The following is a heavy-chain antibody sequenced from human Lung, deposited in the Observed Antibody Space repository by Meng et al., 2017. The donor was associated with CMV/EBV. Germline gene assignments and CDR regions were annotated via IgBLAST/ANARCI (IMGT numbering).Heavy chain of an antibody. CDR3: TRGPMRSWFDP. CDR1: GGSFSNYY. J-gene: IGHJ5*02. Sequence: GSLRLXCAVYGGSFSNYYWTWIRQSPGKGLTWIGEIDHNGSPNYSPSLKSRVTMSVDTSNNHFSLKLTSVTAADSGVYYCTRGPMRSWFDPWGQGNRVTVSS. CDR2: IDHNGSP. V-gene: IGHV4-34*01.